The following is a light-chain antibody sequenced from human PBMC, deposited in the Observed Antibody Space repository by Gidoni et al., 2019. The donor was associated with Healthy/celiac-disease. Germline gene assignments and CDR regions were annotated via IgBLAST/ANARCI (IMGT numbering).Light chain of an antibody. J-gene: IGKJ1*01. CDR3: QQRSNWPLWT. Sequence: EIVFTQSPATLSLSPGARATLSCRARQSVSSYLAWYQQKPGQAPRLLIYDASNRATGIPARFSGSGSGTDVTLTISSLEPEDFAVYYCQQRSNWPLWTFGQGTKVEIK. V-gene: IGKV3-11*01. CDR1: QSVSSY. CDR2: DAS.